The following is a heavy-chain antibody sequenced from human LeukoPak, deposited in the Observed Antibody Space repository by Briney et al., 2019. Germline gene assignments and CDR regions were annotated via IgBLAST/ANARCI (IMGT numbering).Heavy chain of an antibody. V-gene: IGHV3-21*01. CDR1: GFTFSSYS. D-gene: IGHD3-22*01. J-gene: IGHJ6*02. CDR2: ISSSSYI. CDR3: AREGPYYYDGSSDV. Sequence: PGGSLRLSCAASGFTFSSYSMNWVRQAPGKGLEWVSSISSSSYIYYADSVKGRFTISRDNAKNSLYLQMNSLRAEDTAVYYCAREGPYYYDGSSDVWGQGTTVTVSS.